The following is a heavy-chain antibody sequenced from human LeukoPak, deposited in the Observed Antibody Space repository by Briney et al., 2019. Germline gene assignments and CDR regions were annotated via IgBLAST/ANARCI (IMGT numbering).Heavy chain of an antibody. CDR1: GFIFSSYG. D-gene: IGHD1-26*01. CDR2: ISYDGSNK. CDR3: AKGLMGATPYYFDY. Sequence: GGSLRLSRAASGFIFSSYGMHWVRQAPGKGLEWVAVISYDGSNKYYADSVKGRFTISRDNAKNTLYLQMNSLRADDTAVYYCAKGLMGATPYYFDYSGQGTLVTVSS. J-gene: IGHJ4*02. V-gene: IGHV3-30*18.